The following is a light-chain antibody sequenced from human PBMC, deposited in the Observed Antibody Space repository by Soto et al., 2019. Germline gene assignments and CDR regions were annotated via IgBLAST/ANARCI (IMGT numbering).Light chain of an antibody. CDR3: QHMRT. J-gene: IGKJ1*01. CDR2: DAS. CDR1: QNINNW. V-gene: IGKV1-5*01. Sequence: DIQMTQSPSTLSASVGDRVTITCRASQNINNWIAWYQQKPGKPPKFLIYDASTLESGVPSRFSGSGFGTEFSLTISSLQPDDFGSYYCQHMRTFGQGTKVEIK.